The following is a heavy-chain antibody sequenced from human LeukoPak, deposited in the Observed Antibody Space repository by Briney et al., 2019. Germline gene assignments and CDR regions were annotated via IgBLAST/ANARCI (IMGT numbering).Heavy chain of an antibody. CDR2: INSSSNTK. CDR1: GFTFSSYS. CDR3: GRDFGDDQSPGAFDY. J-gene: IGHJ4*02. V-gene: IGHV3-48*04. D-gene: IGHD2-21*02. Sequence: GGSLRLSCASSGFTFSSYSMNWVRQAPGKGLEWVLYINSSSNTKYYPDPVMGVFIIFRDNAKNFMYLQMNSLSAEDTAVFYWGRDFGDDQSPGAFDYWGQGTLVTVSS.